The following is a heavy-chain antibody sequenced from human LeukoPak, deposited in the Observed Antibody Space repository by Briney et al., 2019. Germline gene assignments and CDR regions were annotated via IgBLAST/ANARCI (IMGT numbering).Heavy chain of an antibody. V-gene: IGHV3-48*04. CDR1: GFTFSSYS. D-gene: IGHD3-22*01. CDR3: ARFYYDSSGYPIVDY. Sequence: GGSLRLSCAASGFTFSSYSMNWVRQAPGKGLEWVSYISSSGSTIYYADSVKGRFSISRDNAKNSLYLQMNSLRAEDTAVYYCARFYYDSSGYPIVDYWGQGTLVTVSS. J-gene: IGHJ4*02. CDR2: ISSSGSTI.